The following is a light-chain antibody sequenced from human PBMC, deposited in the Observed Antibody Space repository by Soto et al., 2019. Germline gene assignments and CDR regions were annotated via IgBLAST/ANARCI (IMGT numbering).Light chain of an antibody. CDR3: QQYNSPMYT. CDR1: QSISSG. Sequence: DIPMTQSPSTLSASVGDRVTITCRASQSISSGLAWYQQKPGKAPKLLIYKASSLESGVPSRFSGSGSGTEFTLTISSLQPDDFATYYCQQYNSPMYTFGQRTKLQIK. V-gene: IGKV1-5*03. J-gene: IGKJ2*01. CDR2: KAS.